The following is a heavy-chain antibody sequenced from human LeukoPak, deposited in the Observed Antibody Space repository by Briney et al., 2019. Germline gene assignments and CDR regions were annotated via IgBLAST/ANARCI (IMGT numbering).Heavy chain of an antibody. V-gene: IGHV4-31*03. D-gene: IGHD4-17*01. CDR3: ARALPHRHLRYGYYGRRGYAFDI. Sequence: SETLSLTCTVSGGSISSGGYYWSWIRQHPGKGLEWIVYIYYSGSTYYNPSLKSRVIISVDTSKNQFSLKLSSVTAADTAVYYCARALPHRHLRYGYYGRRGYAFDIWGQGTMVTVSS. CDR1: GGSISSGGYY. J-gene: IGHJ3*02. CDR2: IYYSGST.